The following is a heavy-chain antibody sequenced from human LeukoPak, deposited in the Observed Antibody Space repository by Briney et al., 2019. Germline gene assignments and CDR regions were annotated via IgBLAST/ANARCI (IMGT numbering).Heavy chain of an antibody. D-gene: IGHD6-13*01. CDR1: GYTFTGYY. J-gene: IGHJ4*02. V-gene: IGHV1-2*02. Sequence: ASVKVSCKASGYTFTGYYMHWVRQAPGQGLEWMGWINPNSGGTNYAQKFQGRVTMTRDTSISTAYMELSRLRSDDTAAYYCARGHPFSSSWPHDYWGQGTLVTVSS. CDR3: ARGHPFSSSWPHDY. CDR2: INPNSGGT.